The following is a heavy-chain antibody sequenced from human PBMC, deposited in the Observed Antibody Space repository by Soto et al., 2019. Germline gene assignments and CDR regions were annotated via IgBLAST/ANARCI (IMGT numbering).Heavy chain of an antibody. CDR3: AKGGRQSLVTSDFNY. Sequence: VQLVESGGGVVQPGRSLRLSCAASGFTFSDYAMHWFRQAPGKGLEWVAVVSHDGRNTHYADSVKDRFTISRDSSKNTVSLEMTSLRAEDTAVYYCAKGGRQSLVTSDFNYWGQGALVTVSS. J-gene: IGHJ4*02. V-gene: IGHV3-30*18. CDR1: GFTFSDYA. D-gene: IGHD6-19*01. CDR2: VSHDGRNT.